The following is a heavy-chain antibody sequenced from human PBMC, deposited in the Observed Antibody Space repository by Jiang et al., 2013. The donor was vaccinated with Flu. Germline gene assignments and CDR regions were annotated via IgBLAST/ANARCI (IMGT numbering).Heavy chain of an antibody. CDR3: ARRAASVIPPDY. D-gene: IGHD3-16*02. V-gene: IGHV4-34*12. CDR2: IIHSGSI. Sequence: KPSETLSLTCAVFGGPFSGFYWSWIRQPPGKGLEWIGEIIHSGSINYNPSLKSRVTISADTSKNQFSLKLSSVTAADTAVYYCARRAASVIPPDYWGQGTLVTVSS. J-gene: IGHJ4*02. CDR1: GGPFSGFY.